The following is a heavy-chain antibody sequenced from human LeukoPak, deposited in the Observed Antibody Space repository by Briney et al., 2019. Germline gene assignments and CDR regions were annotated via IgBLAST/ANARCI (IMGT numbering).Heavy chain of an antibody. CDR1: GGTFSSYA. D-gene: IGHD2-21*02. Sequence: SVKVSCKASGGTFSSYAISWVRQAPGQGLEWMGGIIPIFGTANYAQKFQGRVTITADKSASTAYMELSSLRSEDTAVYYCATRPMVVTAIRVFDYWGQGTLVTVSS. CDR2: IIPIFGTA. CDR3: ATRPMVVTAIRVFDY. V-gene: IGHV1-69*06. J-gene: IGHJ4*02.